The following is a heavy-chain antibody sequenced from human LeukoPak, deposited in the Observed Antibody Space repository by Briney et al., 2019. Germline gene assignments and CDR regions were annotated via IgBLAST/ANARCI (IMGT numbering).Heavy chain of an antibody. D-gene: IGHD4-11*01. CDR1: GFTFSSYA. Sequence: GGSLRLSCAASGFTFSSYAMSWVRQAPGKGLEWVSGISGSGDNTYYADSVKGRFTISRDNSKNTLYVQVNSLGTEDTAVYYCAKALEATTVTTRVYYYYYYYGMDVWGQGTTVTVSS. CDR2: ISGSGDNT. CDR3: AKALEATTVTTRVYYYYYYYGMDV. V-gene: IGHV3-23*01. J-gene: IGHJ6*02.